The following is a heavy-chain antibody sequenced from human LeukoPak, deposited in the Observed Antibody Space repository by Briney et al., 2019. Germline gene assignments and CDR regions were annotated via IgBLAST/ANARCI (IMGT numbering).Heavy chain of an antibody. V-gene: IGHV3-23*01. J-gene: IGHJ6*02. D-gene: IGHD3-10*01. CDR2: ISGSGGST. Sequence: GGSLRLSCAASGFTFSTYAMSWVRQAPGKGLEWVSVISGSGGSTNYADSVKGRFTISRDNSKNTLYLQMNSLKTEDTAVYYCTTVTAGGYYYYGMDVWGQGTTVTVSS. CDR3: TTVTAGGYYYYGMDV. CDR1: GFTFSTYA.